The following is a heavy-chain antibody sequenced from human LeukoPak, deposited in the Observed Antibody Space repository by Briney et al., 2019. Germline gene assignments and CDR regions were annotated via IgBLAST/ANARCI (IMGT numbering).Heavy chain of an antibody. J-gene: IGHJ4*02. Sequence: GGSLRLSCVTSGFTFTNYDMHWVRQAPGKGLEWVTFIRYDGSNKYYADSAKGRFTISRDTSKNTLYLQMNSLRAEDTAVYYCAKDKGSGSYFATGGDYWGQGTLVTVSS. CDR1: GFTFTNYD. CDR2: IRYDGSNK. CDR3: AKDKGSGSYFATGGDY. V-gene: IGHV3-30*02. D-gene: IGHD3-10*01.